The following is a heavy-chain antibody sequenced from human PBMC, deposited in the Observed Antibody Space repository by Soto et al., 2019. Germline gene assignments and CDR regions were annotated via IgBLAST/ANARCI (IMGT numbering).Heavy chain of an antibody. J-gene: IGHJ5*02. CDR2: TYYRSKWYN. CDR3: AREEAGGIAVAGGGNWFDP. V-gene: IGHV6-1*01. CDR1: GDSVSSNSAA. D-gene: IGHD6-19*01. Sequence: PSQTLSLTCAIPGDSVSSNSAAWDWIRQSPSRGLEWLGRTYYRSKWYNDYAVSVKSRITINPDTSKNQFSLQLNSVTPEDTAVYYCAREEAGGIAVAGGGNWFDPWGQGTLVTVSS.